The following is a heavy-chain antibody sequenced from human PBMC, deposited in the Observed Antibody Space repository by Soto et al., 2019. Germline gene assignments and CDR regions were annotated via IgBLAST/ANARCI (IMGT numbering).Heavy chain of an antibody. J-gene: IGHJ4*02. Sequence: SETLSLTCTVSGGSISSGGYYWSWIRQHPGKGLEWIGYIYYSGGTYYNPSLKSRVTISVDTSKNQFSLKLSSVTAADTAVYYCARARKGSYDYWGQGTLVTVSS. D-gene: IGHD3-10*01. V-gene: IGHV4-31*03. CDR2: IYYSGGT. CDR1: GGSISSGGYY. CDR3: ARARKGSYDY.